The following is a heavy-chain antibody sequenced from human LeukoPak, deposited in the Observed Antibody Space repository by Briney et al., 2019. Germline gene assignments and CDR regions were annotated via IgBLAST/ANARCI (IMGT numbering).Heavy chain of an antibody. D-gene: IGHD5-12*01. CDR3: ARGSRTIVTTKFARGHYMDV. J-gene: IGHJ6*03. CDR1: GFTFSSYG. Sequence: PGGSLRLSCAASGFTFSSYGMSWVRQAPGKGLEWVSAISGSGGSTYYADSVKGRFTISRDNSKNTLYLQMNSLRAEDTAVYYSARGSRTIVTTKFARGHYMDVWGKGTTVTVSS. CDR2: ISGSGGST. V-gene: IGHV3-23*01.